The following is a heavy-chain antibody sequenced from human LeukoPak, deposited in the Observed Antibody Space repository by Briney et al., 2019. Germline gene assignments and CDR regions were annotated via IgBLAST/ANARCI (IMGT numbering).Heavy chain of an antibody. D-gene: IGHD3-10*02. J-gene: IGHJ5*02. CDR2: ISGGSSST. CDR1: GFTFSSYA. CDR3: PLHHGNYYVGRWFDP. Sequence: GGSLRLSCAASGFTFSSYAMSWVRQAPGKGLEWVSGISGGSSSTYYADSVKGRFTISRDNSKSTLYLQMNSLRAEDTAVYHCPLHHGNYYVGRWFDPWGQGTLATVSS. V-gene: IGHV3-23*01.